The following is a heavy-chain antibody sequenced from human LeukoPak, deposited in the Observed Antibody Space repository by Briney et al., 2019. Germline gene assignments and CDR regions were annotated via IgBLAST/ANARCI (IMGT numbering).Heavy chain of an antibody. D-gene: IGHD6-13*01. V-gene: IGHV1-8*01. CDR1: GYTFTSYE. J-gene: IGHJ4*02. Sequence: ASVKVSCKASGYTFTSYEINWVRQATGQGLEWMGWMNPNSGNTSYAQKFQGRVTMTRNTSISTAYMELSSLRSEDTAVYYCARGLTWDSIWEINDYWGQGTLVTVSS. CDR2: MNPNSGNT. CDR3: ARGLTWDSIWEINDY.